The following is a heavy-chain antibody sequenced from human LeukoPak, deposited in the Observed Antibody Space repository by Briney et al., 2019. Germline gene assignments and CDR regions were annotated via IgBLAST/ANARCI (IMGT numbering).Heavy chain of an antibody. CDR1: GYTFTSYG. V-gene: IGHV1-18*01. CDR2: ISAYNGNT. D-gene: IGHD2-2*01. Sequence: ASVKVSCKASGYTFTSYGISWVRQAPGQGLEWMGWISAYNGNTNYAQKLQGRVTITTDTSTRTAYMELRSLRSDDTAVYYCARDRGGYCSSTSCPHECWGQGTLVSVSS. J-gene: IGHJ4*02. CDR3: ARDRGGYCSSTSCPHEC.